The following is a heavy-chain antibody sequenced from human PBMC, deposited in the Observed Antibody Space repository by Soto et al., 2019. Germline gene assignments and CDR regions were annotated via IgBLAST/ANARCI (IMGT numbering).Heavy chain of an antibody. CDR3: AKDLAALIRVYYYYGMDV. J-gene: IGHJ6*02. CDR2: ISYDGSNK. CDR1: GFTFSSYG. Sequence: LRLSCAASGFTFSSYGMHWVRQAPGKGLEWVAVISYDGSNKYYADSVKGRFTISRDNSKNTLYLQMNSLRAEDTAVYYCAKDLAALIRVYYYYGMDVRGQGTTVTVSS. D-gene: IGHD6-6*01. V-gene: IGHV3-30*18.